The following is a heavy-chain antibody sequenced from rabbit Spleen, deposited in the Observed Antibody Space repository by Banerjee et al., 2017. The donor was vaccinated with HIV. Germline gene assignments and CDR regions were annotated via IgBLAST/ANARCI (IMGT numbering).Heavy chain of an antibody. CDR3: ARDRADIGGDYGPYYFDF. Sequence: QSLEESGGGLVQPGASLTLTCTASGFSFSSGYDMCWVRQATGKGLEWIGTIWTGSTSITWYANWALGRFTISKTSSTTVTLQLNSLTAADTATYFCARDRADIGGDYGPYYFDFWGQGTLVTVS. J-gene: IGHJ4*01. D-gene: IGHD2-1*01. CDR2: IWTGSTSIT. CDR1: GFSFSSGYD. V-gene: IGHV1S40*01.